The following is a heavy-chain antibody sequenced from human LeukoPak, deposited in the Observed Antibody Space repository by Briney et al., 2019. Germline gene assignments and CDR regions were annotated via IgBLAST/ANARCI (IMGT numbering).Heavy chain of an antibody. CDR1: GYTFTAYY. D-gene: IGHD3-22*01. J-gene: IGHJ4*02. Sequence: ASVKVSGKASGYTFTAYYMHWLRQAPGQGLEGLGWIDPNSGDTKYVRKFQGRVTMTRDTSISTAYMDLSSLRSDDTAMYYCARAMNSWFLLDLDYWGQGTLVTVSS. CDR2: IDPNSGDT. V-gene: IGHV1-2*02. CDR3: ARAMNSWFLLDLDY.